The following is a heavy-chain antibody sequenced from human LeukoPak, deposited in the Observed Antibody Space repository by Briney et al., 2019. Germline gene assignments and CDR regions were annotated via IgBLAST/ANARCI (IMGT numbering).Heavy chain of an antibody. CDR2: FDPEDGET. D-gene: IGHD3-22*01. V-gene: IGHV1-24*01. CDR3: ARPSSTYDRSGYYYFDY. Sequence: GASVKVSCKVSGYTLTELSMHWVRQAPGKGLEWMGGFDPEDGETIYAQKFQGRVTMTEDTSTDTAYMELSSLRSEDTAVYYCARPSSTYDRSGYYYFDYWGQGTLVTVSS. J-gene: IGHJ4*02. CDR1: GYTLTELS.